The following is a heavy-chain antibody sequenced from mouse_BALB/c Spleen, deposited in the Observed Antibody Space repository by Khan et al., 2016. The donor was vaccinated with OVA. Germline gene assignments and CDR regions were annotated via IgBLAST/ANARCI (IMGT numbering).Heavy chain of an antibody. V-gene: IGHV5-6*01. CDR1: GFTFSSFG. CDR2: ISSGGSYT. D-gene: IGHD2-5*01. J-gene: IGHJ2*01. CDR3: ARQYSNSFFEY. Sequence: EVQLVESGGDLVKPGGSLKLSCAASGFTFSSFGMSWIRQTPDKRLEWVATISSGGSYTYYPDSVKGRFTIARDNAKNTLYLQMSSRKSEDTAMYYCARQYSNSFFEYWGQGTTLTVSS.